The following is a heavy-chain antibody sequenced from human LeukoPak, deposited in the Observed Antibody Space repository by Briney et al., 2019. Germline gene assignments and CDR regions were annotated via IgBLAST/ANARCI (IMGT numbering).Heavy chain of an antibody. CDR1: GFTFSSYA. D-gene: IGHD3-3*02. J-gene: IGHJ4*02. Sequence: GRSLRLSCAASGFTFSSYAMSSVRQAPGKGLEWVSAISGSGGSTYYADSVKGRFTISRDNSKNTLYLQMNSLRAEDTAVYYCARSPLADYFDYWGQGTLVTVSS. CDR2: ISGSGGST. V-gene: IGHV3-23*01. CDR3: ARSPLADYFDY.